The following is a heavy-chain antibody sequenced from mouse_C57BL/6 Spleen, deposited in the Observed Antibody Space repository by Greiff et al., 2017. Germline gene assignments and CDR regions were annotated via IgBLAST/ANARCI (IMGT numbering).Heavy chain of an antibody. J-gene: IGHJ4*01. CDR2: IYPSDSET. CDR3: ARRSYYYAMDY. Sequence: VQLQQPGAELVRPGSSVKLSCKASGYTFTSYWMDWVKQRPGQGLEWIGNIYPSDSETHYNQKFKDKATLTVDKSSSTAYMQLSSLTSEDSAVYYCARRSYYYAMDYWGQGTSVTVSS. CDR1: GYTFTSYW. V-gene: IGHV1-61*01.